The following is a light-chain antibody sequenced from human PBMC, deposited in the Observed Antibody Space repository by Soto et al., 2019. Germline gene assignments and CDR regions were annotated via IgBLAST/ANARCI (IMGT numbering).Light chain of an antibody. J-gene: IGKJ1*01. CDR3: QQYSTYPWT. CDR2: KAS. Sequence: DIQMTQSPSTLSASVGDRVTITCRASQTISTLLAWYQQRPGKAPNLLIYKASSLESGVPSRFSGSGSGTEFTLTISSLQPDDFTTYFCQQYSTYPWTFGKGTKVDIK. CDR1: QTISTL. V-gene: IGKV1-5*03.